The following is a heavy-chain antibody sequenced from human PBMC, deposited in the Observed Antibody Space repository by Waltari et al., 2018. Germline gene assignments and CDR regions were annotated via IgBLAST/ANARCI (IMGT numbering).Heavy chain of an antibody. CDR2: IYYSGSN. D-gene: IGHD3-3*01. J-gene: IGHJ6*03. Sequence: QVQLQESGPGLVKPSQTLSLTCTVSGGSISSGGYYWSWIRQHPGKGLEWIGYIYYSGSNYYNPSLKSRVTISVDTSKNQFSLKLSSVTAADTAVYYCARVLRFLEWSHFYMDVWGKGTTVTVSS. V-gene: IGHV4-31*03. CDR1: GGSISSGGYY. CDR3: ARVLRFLEWSHFYMDV.